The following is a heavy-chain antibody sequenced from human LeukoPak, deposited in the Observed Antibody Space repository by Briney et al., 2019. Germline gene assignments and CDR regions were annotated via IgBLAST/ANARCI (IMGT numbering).Heavy chain of an antibody. D-gene: IGHD3-3*01. J-gene: IGHJ4*02. CDR1: GFTFSSHW. CDR3: ARAYYDFWSGYYFHY. Sequence: GGSLRLSCAASGFTFSSHWMSWVRQAPGKGLEWVSSISSSSSYIYYADSVKGRFTISRDNAKNSLYLQMNSLRAEDTAVYYCARAYYDFWSGYYFHYWGQGTLVTVSS. CDR2: ISSSSSYI. V-gene: IGHV3-21*01.